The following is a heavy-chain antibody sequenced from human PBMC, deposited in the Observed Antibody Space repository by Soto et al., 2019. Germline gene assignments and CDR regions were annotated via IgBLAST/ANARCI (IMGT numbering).Heavy chain of an antibody. D-gene: IGHD3-22*01. J-gene: IGHJ4*02. Sequence: GESLKISCKGSGYTFTRYWLGCVRQMPGKGLEWMGIIYPDDSDTRYSPSFQGQVSISVDKSTNTAYLQWTSLKASDTAMYYCARQIYDSDTGPNFQYYFDSWGQGAPVTV. CDR2: IYPDDSDT. CDR1: GYTFTRYW. CDR3: ARQIYDSDTGPNFQYYFDS. V-gene: IGHV5-51*01.